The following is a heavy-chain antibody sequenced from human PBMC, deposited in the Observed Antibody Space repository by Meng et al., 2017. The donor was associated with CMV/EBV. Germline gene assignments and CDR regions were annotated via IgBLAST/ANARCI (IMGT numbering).Heavy chain of an antibody. D-gene: IGHD2-2*01. V-gene: IGHV3-74*01. CDR1: GFTFSSYA. J-gene: IGHJ6*02. Sequence: GESLKISCAASGFTFSSYAMHWVRQAPGKGLVWVSRINSDGSSTSYADSVKGRFTISRDNAKNTLYLQMNSLRAEDTAVYYCARDNIVVVPAATDYYYGMDVWGQGTTVTVSS. CDR2: INSDGSST. CDR3: ARDNIVVVPAATDYYYGMDV.